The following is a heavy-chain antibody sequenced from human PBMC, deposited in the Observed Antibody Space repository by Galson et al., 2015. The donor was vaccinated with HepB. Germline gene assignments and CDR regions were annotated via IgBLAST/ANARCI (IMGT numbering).Heavy chain of an antibody. V-gene: IGHV3-30*18. J-gene: IGHJ4*02. Sequence: SLRLSCAASGFTFSNYGMHWVRQAPGKGLEWVAVMSYDGSNKYYADSVKGRFTISRDNSKNTLYLQMNSLRAEDTAVYYCAKDSQQGLSSLGYCSSTSCSHPYLDYWGQGALVTVSS. CDR2: MSYDGSNK. D-gene: IGHD2-2*01. CDR3: AKDSQQGLSSLGYCSSTSCSHPYLDY. CDR1: GFTFSNYG.